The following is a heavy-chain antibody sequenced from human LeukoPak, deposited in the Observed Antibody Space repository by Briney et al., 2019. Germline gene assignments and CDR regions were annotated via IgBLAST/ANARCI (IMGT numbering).Heavy chain of an antibody. D-gene: IGHD3-22*01. V-gene: IGHV1-24*01. CDR3: ATEPPRDYYDSSGYYRY. Sequence: ASVKVSCKVSGYTLTELSMHWVRQAPGKGLEWMGGFDPEDGETIYAQKLQGRVTMTEDTSTDTAYMELSSLRSEDTAVYYCATEPPRDYYDSSGYYRYWGQGTLLTVSS. J-gene: IGHJ4*02. CDR2: FDPEDGET. CDR1: GYTLTELS.